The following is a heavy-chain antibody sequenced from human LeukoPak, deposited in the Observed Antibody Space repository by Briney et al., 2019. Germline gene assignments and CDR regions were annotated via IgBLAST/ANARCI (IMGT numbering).Heavy chain of an antibody. J-gene: IGHJ4*02. CDR1: GGSISSYY. Sequence: SETLSLTCTVSGGSISSYYWSWIRQPPGKGLEWIGYIYYSGSTNYNPSLKSRVTISVDTSKNQFSLKLSSVTAADTAVYYCARQSYDSSGYLLYYFDYWGQGTLVTVSS. D-gene: IGHD3-22*01. V-gene: IGHV4-59*08. CDR2: IYYSGST. CDR3: ARQSYDSSGYLLYYFDY.